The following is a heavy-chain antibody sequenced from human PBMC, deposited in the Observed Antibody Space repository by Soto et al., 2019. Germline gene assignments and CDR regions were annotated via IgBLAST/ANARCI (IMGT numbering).Heavy chain of an antibody. Sequence: QVQLVESGGGVVQPGMSLRLSCAASGFTFSSSVMHWVRQAPGKGLEWVTFISFDGSTKYYSDSVNVRFTISRDNSKNTLYLQMNSLRPEDTAVYYCTTLRANTYWGQGTLVTVSS. V-gene: IGHV3-30*03. CDR2: ISFDGSTK. J-gene: IGHJ4*02. CDR3: TTLRANTY. CDR1: GFTFSSSV.